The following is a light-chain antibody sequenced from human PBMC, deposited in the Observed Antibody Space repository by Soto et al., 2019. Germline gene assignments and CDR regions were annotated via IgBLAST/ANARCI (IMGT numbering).Light chain of an antibody. Sequence: EIVMTQSPATLSVSPGERAILSCRASKSVSNKLAWYQQKPGQAPRLLIYGASTRPTGIPARFSGSGSGTGFTLSITILQSEDFAIYYCQQYNNWPPLTFGGGTKVEIK. J-gene: IGKJ4*01. CDR1: KSVSNK. CDR3: QQYNNWPPLT. CDR2: GAS. V-gene: IGKV3-15*01.